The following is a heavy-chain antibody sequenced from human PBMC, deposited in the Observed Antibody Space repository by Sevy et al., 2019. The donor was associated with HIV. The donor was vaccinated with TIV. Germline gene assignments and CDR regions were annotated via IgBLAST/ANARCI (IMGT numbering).Heavy chain of an antibody. D-gene: IGHD6-19*01. CDR3: ARVVQWLAHYYYYYYMDV. V-gene: IGHV3-11*04. CDR1: GFIFSDYC. J-gene: IGHJ6*03. Sequence: GGSLRLSCAASGFIFSDYCMTWIRQAPGKGLEWVSYISSSGNTMYYADSVKGRFTISRDNAKNSLYLQMNSLRAEDTAVYHCARVVQWLAHYYYYYYMDVWGKGTTVTVSS. CDR2: ISSSGNTM.